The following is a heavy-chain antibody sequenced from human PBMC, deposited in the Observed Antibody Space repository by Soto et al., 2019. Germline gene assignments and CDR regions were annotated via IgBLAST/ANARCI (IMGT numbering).Heavy chain of an antibody. V-gene: IGHV4-34*01. CDR2: INHSGST. J-gene: IGHJ4*02. Sequence: SETLSLTCAFYGGSFSGYYWSWIRQPPGKGLEWIGEINHSGSTNYNPSLKSRVTISVDTSKNQFSLKLSSVTAADTAVYYCARESLYSSSWYIDYWGQGTLVTVSS. CDR3: ARESLYSSSWYIDY. CDR1: GGSFSGYY. D-gene: IGHD6-13*01.